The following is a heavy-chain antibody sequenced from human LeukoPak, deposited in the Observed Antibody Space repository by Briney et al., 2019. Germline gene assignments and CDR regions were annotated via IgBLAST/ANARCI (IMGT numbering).Heavy chain of an antibody. J-gene: IGHJ4*02. D-gene: IGHD1-1*01. CDR1: GFTFSSYW. CDR2: ISSDGSST. Sequence: GGSLRLSCAASGFTFSSYWMHWVRQAPGKGLVWVSRISSDGSSTSYADSVKGRFTISIVNAKNTLSLHMNSLRAEDTAVYYCARGTDEFDYWGQGTLVTVSS. CDR3: ARGTDEFDY. V-gene: IGHV3-74*01.